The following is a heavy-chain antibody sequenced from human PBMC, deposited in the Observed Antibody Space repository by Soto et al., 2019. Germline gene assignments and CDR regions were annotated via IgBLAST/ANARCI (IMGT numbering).Heavy chain of an antibody. CDR1: GFTFSSYA. CDR3: ARGVVPGVTFYYGMDV. V-gene: IGHV3-30-3*01. Sequence: GGSLRLSCAASGFTFSSYAMHWVRQAPGKGLEWVAVISYDGSNESNADSVKGRFTISRDNSKNTLYLQMNSLRPEDTAVYYCARGVVPGVTFYYGMDVWGQGTTVTVSS. J-gene: IGHJ6*02. CDR2: ISYDGSNE. D-gene: IGHD2-2*01.